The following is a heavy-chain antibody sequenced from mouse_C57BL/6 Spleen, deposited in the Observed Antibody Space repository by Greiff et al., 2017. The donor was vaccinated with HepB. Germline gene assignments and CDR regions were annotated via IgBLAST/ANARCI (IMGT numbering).Heavy chain of an antibody. Sequence: EVKLVESGGGLVKPGGSLKLSCAASGFTFSSYAMSWVRQTPEKRLEWVATISDGGSYTYYPDNVKGRFTISRDNAKNNLYLQMSHLKSEDTAMYYCARDRAAQARKAWFAYWGQGTLVTVSA. J-gene: IGHJ3*01. CDR3: ARDRAAQARKAWFAY. D-gene: IGHD3-2*02. CDR2: ISDGGSYT. V-gene: IGHV5-4*01. CDR1: GFTFSSYA.